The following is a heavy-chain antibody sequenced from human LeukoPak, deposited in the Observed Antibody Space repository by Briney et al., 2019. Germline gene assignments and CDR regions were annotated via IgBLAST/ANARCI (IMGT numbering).Heavy chain of an antibody. J-gene: IGHJ5*02. V-gene: IGHV3-74*01. CDR3: AKDSLHGVLLWFGELSHNWFDP. CDR1: GFTFSSYW. CDR2: MNSDGTHI. Sequence: GGSLRLSCAASGFTFSSYWMHWVRQAPGKGLVWVSQMNSDGTHINYADSVKGRFTISRDNAKNTLYLQMNSLRAEDTAVYYCAKDSLHGVLLWFGELSHNWFDPWGQGTLVTVSS. D-gene: IGHD3-10*01.